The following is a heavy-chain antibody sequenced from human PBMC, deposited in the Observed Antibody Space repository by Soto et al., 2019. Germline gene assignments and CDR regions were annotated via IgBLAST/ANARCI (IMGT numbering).Heavy chain of an antibody. Sequence: PAETLSLTCTVSDGSIRSVVYYWSRMRPDPGKGLEWIGYIYYSGSTYYNPSLKSRVTISVDTSKNQFSLKLSSVTAAETAVYYCARGLNNSHYDWGDYYGMDVWGQGTTVTVSS. CDR1: DGSIRSVVYY. CDR2: IYYSGST. CDR3: ARGLNNSHYDWGDYYGMDV. J-gene: IGHJ6*02. V-gene: IGHV4-31*03. D-gene: IGHD3-16*01.